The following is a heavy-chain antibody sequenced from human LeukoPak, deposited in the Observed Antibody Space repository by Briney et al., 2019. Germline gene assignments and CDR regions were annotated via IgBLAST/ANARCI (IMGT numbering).Heavy chain of an antibody. V-gene: IGHV4-59*01. CDR2: IYYSGST. CDR3: ARDVPLTNIAAAVGFDY. Sequence: YPSETLSLTCTVSGGSISSYYWSWIRQPPGKGLEWIGYIYYSGSTNYNPSLKSRVTISVDTSKNQFSLKLSSVTAADTAVYYCARDVPLTNIAAAVGFDYWGQGTLVTVSS. J-gene: IGHJ4*02. D-gene: IGHD6-13*01. CDR1: GGSISSYY.